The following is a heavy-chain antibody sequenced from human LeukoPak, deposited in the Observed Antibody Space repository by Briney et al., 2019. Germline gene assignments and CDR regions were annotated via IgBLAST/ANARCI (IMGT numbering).Heavy chain of an antibody. Sequence: SETLSLTCTVPGGSISSYYWSWIRQPPGKGLEWIGYIYTSGSTNYNPSLKSRVTISVDTSKNQFSLKLSSVTAADTAVYYCARHGRAYCSSTSCYQVLWYFDLWGRGTLVTVSS. V-gene: IGHV4-4*09. CDR3: ARHGRAYCSSTSCYQVLWYFDL. CDR1: GGSISSYY. CDR2: IYTSGST. J-gene: IGHJ2*01. D-gene: IGHD2-2*01.